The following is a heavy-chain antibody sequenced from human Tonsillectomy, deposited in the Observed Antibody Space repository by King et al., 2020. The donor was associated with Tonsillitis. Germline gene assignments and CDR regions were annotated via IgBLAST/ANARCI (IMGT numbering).Heavy chain of an antibody. D-gene: IGHD7-27*01. J-gene: IGHJ4*02. CDR2: ISTYNGNT. CDR3: ARDPQADPHWGFDY. Sequence: QLVQSGAEVKKPGDSVKVSCKASDYTFTSYGINWVRQAPGQGLEWMGWISTYNGNTKYAQKLQGRVTMTTDTSTSTAYMELRSLRFDDTAVYYCARDPQADPHWGFDYWGQGTLVTVSS. CDR1: DYTFTSYG. V-gene: IGHV1-18*01.